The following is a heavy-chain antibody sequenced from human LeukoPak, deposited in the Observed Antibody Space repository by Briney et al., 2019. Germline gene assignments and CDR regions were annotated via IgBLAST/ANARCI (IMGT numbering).Heavy chain of an antibody. CDR3: ASQPTYYYGSGSYNLDY. CDR2: IYYSGTT. Sequence: SETLSLTCTVSGDSISSRYWSWIRQPPGMGLEWIGYIYYSGTTKYNPSLKSRVTISVDTSKNQFSLKLSSVTAADTAVYYCASQPTYYYGSGSYNLDYWGQGTLVTVSS. V-gene: IGHV4-59*11. J-gene: IGHJ4*02. D-gene: IGHD3-10*01. CDR1: GDSISSRY.